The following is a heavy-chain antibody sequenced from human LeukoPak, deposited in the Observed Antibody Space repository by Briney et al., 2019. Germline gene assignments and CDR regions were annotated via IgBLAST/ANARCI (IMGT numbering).Heavy chain of an antibody. V-gene: IGHV3-48*03. J-gene: IGHJ3*02. D-gene: IGHD7-27*01. CDR1: GFTFSSYE. CDR2: ISSSGSTI. CDR3: ARSGAVVAFDI. Sequence: GGSLRLSCAASGFTFSSYEMNWVRQAPGKGLEWVSYISSSGSTIYYADSVKGRFTISRDNAKNSLHLQMNSLRAEDTAVYYCARSGAVVAFDIWGQGTMVTVSS.